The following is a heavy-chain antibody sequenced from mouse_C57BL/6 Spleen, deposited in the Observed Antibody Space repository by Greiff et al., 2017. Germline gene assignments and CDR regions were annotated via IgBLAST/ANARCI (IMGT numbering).Heavy chain of an antibody. CDR3: SIRGRDYCVQ. CDR1: GYTFTSYD. Sequence: VQLQQSGPELVKPGASVKLSCKASGYTFTSYDINWVKQRPGQGLEWIGWIYPRDGSTKYNEKFKGKATLTVDTSTSTAYMELHSLTSVYSGVYVCSIRGRDYCVQWCQGTTLPVAT. D-gene: IGHD2-13*01. CDR2: IYPRDGST. J-gene: IGHJ2*01. V-gene: IGHV1-85*01.